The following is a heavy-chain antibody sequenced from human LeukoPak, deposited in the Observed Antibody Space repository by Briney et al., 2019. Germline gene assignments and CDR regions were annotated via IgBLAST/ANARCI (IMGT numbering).Heavy chain of an antibody. CDR2: ISGSGTTT. D-gene: IGHD3-22*01. Sequence: GGSLRLSCVASGFTFSANAMSWVRQAPGQGLEWVSAISGSGTTTYYADSVKGRFTISRDNSKNTLYLQINSLRAEDTAVYYCVRPFTLIAMVIPGDAFDVWGLGTSVSVSS. CDR3: VRPFTLIAMVIPGDAFDV. J-gene: IGHJ3*01. V-gene: IGHV3-23*01. CDR1: GFTFSANA.